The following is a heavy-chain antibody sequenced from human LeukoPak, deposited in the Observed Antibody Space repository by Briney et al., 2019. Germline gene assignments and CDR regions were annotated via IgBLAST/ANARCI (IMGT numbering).Heavy chain of an antibody. CDR1: GYIFANYG. CDR3: ARARLGSSWVDALDV. D-gene: IGHD6-13*01. CDR2: ISPTSGNT. J-gene: IGHJ3*01. V-gene: IGHV1-46*01. Sequence: GASVKVSCKASGYIFANYGLHWLRQAPDQGLEWMGVISPTSGNTNHAQKFQDRVTMTRGTSTTTVFLGLSSLTSDDTAVYYCARARLGSSWVDALDVWGQGTKVTVSS.